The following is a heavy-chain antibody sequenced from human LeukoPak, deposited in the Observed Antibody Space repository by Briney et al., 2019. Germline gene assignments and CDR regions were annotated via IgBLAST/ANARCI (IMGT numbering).Heavy chain of an antibody. CDR3: ARGEDEGYCSSTCCYPFDY. V-gene: IGHV3-23*01. CDR1: GFTFSSYA. D-gene: IGHD2-2*01. CDR2: ISGSGGST. J-gene: IGHJ4*02. Sequence: PGGSLRLSCAASGFTFSSYAMSWVRQAPGKGLEWVSAISGSGGSTYYADSVKGRFTISRDNSKNTLYLQMNSLRAEDTAVYYCARGEDEGYCSSTCCYPFDYWGQGTLVTVSS.